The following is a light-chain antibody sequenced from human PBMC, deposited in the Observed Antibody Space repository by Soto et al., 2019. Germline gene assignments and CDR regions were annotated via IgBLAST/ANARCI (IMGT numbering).Light chain of an antibody. J-gene: IGLJ3*02. CDR2: EVN. CDR1: SSDVGGYKY. Sequence: SVLTQPPSASGSLGQSVTISCTGTSSDVGGYKYVSWYQQHPGKAPKVMIYEVNKRPSGVPDRFSGSKSGNTASLTVSGLQAEDEADYYCSSYAGTNNWVFGGGTQLTVL. CDR3: SSYAGTNNWV. V-gene: IGLV2-8*01.